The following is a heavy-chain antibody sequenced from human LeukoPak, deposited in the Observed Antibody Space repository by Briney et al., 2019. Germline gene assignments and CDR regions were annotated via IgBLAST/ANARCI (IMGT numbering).Heavy chain of an antibody. CDR2: ISGSGGSA. CDR1: GFTFSSYA. V-gene: IGHV3-23*01. CDR3: AKAPNAGMVALFDY. D-gene: IGHD1-26*01. Sequence: GGSLRLSCAASGFTFSSYAMSWVRQAPGKGLEWVSAISGSGGSAYYADSVKGRFTISRDNSKNTLYLQMNSLRAEDTAVYYCAKAPNAGMVALFDYWGQGTLVTVSS. J-gene: IGHJ4*02.